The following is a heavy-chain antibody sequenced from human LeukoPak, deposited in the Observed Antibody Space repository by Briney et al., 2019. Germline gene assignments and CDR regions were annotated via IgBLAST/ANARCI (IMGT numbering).Heavy chain of an antibody. CDR2: ISAYNGNT. V-gene: IGHV1-18*01. Sequence: ASVKVSCKASGYTFTSYGISWVRQAPGQGLEWMGWISAYNGNTNYAQKLQGRVTMTTDTSTSTAYMGLRSLRSDDTAVYYCARAGRDGYNYYYYYYYMDVWGKGTTVTISS. CDR1: GYTFTSYG. CDR3: ARAGRDGYNYYYYYYYMDV. D-gene: IGHD5-24*01. J-gene: IGHJ6*03.